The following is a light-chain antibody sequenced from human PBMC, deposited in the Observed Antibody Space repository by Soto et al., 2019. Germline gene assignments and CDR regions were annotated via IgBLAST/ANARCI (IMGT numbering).Light chain of an antibody. CDR3: MQSQPSPPT. V-gene: IGKV2-28*01. CDR1: QSLLQSNGYNY. CDR2: FGS. Sequence: DIVMTQSPLSLPVTPGEPASISCSSSQSLLQSNGYNYLDWYLQKPGQSPQLLIYFGSYRASGVPDRFSGSVSGTDLTLKIRRVEAEDVGVYYCMQSQPSPPTVGQGTKVEI. J-gene: IGKJ1*01.